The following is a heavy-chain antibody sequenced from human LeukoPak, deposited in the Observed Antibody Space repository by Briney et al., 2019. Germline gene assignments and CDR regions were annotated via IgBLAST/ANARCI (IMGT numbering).Heavy chain of an antibody. D-gene: IGHD2-15*01. V-gene: IGHV4-34*01. Sequence: SETLSLTCAVYGGSFSGYYWSWIRQPPGKGLEWIGEINHSGSTNYNPSLKSRVTISVDTSKSQFSLKLSSVTAADTAVYYCARGSSEVVVVAATHSPYYYYYGMDVWGQGTTVTVSS. CDR2: INHSGST. J-gene: IGHJ6*02. CDR3: ARGSSEVVVVAATHSPYYYYYGMDV. CDR1: GGSFSGYY.